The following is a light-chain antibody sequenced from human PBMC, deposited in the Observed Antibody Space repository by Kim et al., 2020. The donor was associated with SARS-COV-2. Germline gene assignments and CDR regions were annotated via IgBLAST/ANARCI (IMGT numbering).Light chain of an antibody. CDR3: QQYDDRPRT. Sequence: PGERAPLPGGASRSVSSKLAWGQKKPGQAPRLLIYGASTRATGIPARCSGTGSGTEFTLTISSLQSEDIAVYYCQQYDDRPRTFGQGTKVDIK. CDR2: GAS. CDR1: RSVSSK. J-gene: IGKJ1*01. V-gene: IGKV3-15*01.